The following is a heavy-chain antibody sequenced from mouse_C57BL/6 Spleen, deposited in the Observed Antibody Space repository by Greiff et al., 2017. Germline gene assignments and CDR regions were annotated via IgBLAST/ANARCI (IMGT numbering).Heavy chain of an antibody. Sequence: EVQLQQSGPALVKPGASVKLSCKATGYSFTDYNIKWVKQRHGQGLEWIGVIYPGCGTTNYNQKFTGKATLTAEKSSSTAYMQLNSLTSEDSAVYYCARGAGAASMDYWGQGTSVTVSA. CDR3: ARGAGAASMDY. CDR1: GYSFTDYN. V-gene: IGHV1-39*01. J-gene: IGHJ4*01. CDR2: IYPGCGTT. D-gene: IGHD3-3*01.